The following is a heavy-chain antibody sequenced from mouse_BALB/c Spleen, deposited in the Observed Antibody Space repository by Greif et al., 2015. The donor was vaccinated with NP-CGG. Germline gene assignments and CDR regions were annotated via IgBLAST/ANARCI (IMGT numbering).Heavy chain of an antibody. D-gene: IGHD2-4*01. CDR1: GFNINDTY. CDR2: IDPANGNT. V-gene: IGHV14-3*02. J-gene: IGHJ4*01. Sequence: EVQRVESGAELVKPGASVKLSCTASGFNINDTYMHWVKQRPEQGLEWIGRIDPANGNTKYDPKFQGKATITADTSSNTAYLQLSSLTSEDTAVYYCARATMITTEAMDYWGQGTSVTVSS. CDR3: ARATMITTEAMDY.